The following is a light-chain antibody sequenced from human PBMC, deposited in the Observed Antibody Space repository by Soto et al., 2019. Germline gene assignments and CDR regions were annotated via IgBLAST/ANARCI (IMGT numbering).Light chain of an antibody. CDR2: DAS. J-gene: IGKJ1*01. Sequence: EIVLTQSPGTLSLSPGERATLSCRASQSVSSSYLAWYQQKPGQAPRLLIYDASSRATGIPDRFSGSGSGTDFTIKISRMGTDFFEVYYCQQYGSSHWKLCQGPKVDIK. CDR3: QQYGSSHWK. V-gene: IGKV3-20*01. CDR1: QSVSSSY.